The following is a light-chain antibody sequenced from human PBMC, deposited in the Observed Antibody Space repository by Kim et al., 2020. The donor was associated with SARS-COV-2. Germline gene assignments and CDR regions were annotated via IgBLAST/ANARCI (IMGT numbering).Light chain of an antibody. J-gene: IGLJ3*02. CDR1: SSDFGGYNY. V-gene: IGLV2-14*03. Sequence: GQSITLPCMGTSSDFGGYNYVALYQQHPGKAPKLMIYDVSSRPTGVSNRFSGFKSGNTASLTISGLQPEDEGEYYCSSFTDSSTWVFGGGTQLTVL. CDR2: DVS. CDR3: SSFTDSSTWV.